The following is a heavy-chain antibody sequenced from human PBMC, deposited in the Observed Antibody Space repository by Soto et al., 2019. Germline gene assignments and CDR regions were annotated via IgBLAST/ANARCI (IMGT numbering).Heavy chain of an antibody. CDR3: ARVSDYGDYVIDY. CDR1: GYTFTSYA. Sequence: GASVKVSCKASGYTFTSYAMQWVRQARGQRREWIGWIVVGSGNTNYAQKFQERVTITRNMSISTAYMELSRLRSDDTAVYYCARVSDYGDYVIDYWGQGTLVTVSS. V-gene: IGHV1-58*02. D-gene: IGHD4-17*01. J-gene: IGHJ4*02. CDR2: IVVGSGNT.